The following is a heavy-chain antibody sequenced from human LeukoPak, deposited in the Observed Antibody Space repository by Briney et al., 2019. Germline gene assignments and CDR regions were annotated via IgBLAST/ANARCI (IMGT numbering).Heavy chain of an antibody. D-gene: IGHD3-22*01. Sequence: PGGSLRLSCAASGFTFSSYGMHWVRQAPGKGLVWVSRINNDGSDTIYADSVKGRFTISRDNSKNTLYLQMNSLRAEDTAVYYCARDRSRSGYYYVWGQGTLVTVSS. CDR3: ARDRSRSGYYYV. CDR2: INNDGSDT. V-gene: IGHV3-74*01. CDR1: GFTFSSYG. J-gene: IGHJ4*02.